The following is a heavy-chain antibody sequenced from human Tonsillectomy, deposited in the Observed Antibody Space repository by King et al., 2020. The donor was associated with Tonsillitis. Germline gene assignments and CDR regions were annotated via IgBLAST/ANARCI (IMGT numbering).Heavy chain of an antibody. CDR3: AGSITYGSGSYLPYFYALDV. CDR1: DFTVSSNY. V-gene: IGHV3-53*01. J-gene: IGHJ6*04. CDR2: IYSGGST. Sequence: QLVQSGGGLIQRGGSLRLSCAASDFTVSSNYMSWVRQAPGKGLEWVSVIYSGGSTYYADSVKGRFTVSRDDSKNTLFLQMNSLRAEDTAVYYCAGSITYGSGSYLPYFYALDVWGNGTTVTVSS. D-gene: IGHD3-10*01.